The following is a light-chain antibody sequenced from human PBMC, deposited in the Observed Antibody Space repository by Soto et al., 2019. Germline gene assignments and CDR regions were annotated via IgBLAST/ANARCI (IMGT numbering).Light chain of an antibody. CDR2: GAS. CDR3: QQYGNSLFT. Sequence: PGERATLSCRASQSISSSYLAGYQQKPGQAPRLLIYGASFTATGIPDRLSGSGSGTDFTLTISRLGPEDFAVCYFQQYGNSLFTFGPGTKVDVK. V-gene: IGKV3-20*01. CDR1: QSISSSY. J-gene: IGKJ3*01.